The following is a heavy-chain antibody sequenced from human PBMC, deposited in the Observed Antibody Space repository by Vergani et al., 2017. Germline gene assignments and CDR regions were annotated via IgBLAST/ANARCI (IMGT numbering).Heavy chain of an antibody. CDR2: IFHSGNT. V-gene: IGHV4-38-2*02. D-gene: IGHD3-9*01. J-gene: IGHJ4*02. CDR1: GYSINSDYC. Sequence: QVQLQASGPGLVKPSETLSLTCTISGYSINSDYCWGWIRQPPGKGLEWIGSIFHSGNTFYNPSLKSRVTISIDTSKNQFSLKLTSVTAADTALYYCARRSGIVYDIFSGTQYFFDFWGQGTLVTVSS. CDR3: ARRSGIVYDIFSGTQYFFDF.